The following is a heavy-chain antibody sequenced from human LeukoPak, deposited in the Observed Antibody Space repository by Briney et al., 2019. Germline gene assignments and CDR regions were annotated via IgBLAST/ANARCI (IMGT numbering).Heavy chain of an antibody. CDR3: LRNCGGHLDWLHDY. V-gene: IGHV3-33*01. Sequence: GGSLRLSWAASGLTFSSYGMRWVRQAPGRGLEWVAIIWYDGSNRYYADSVKGRFTISRDTSKNTLYLQRNSLRAEDTAVYYCLRNCGGHLDWLHDYWGQGTLVTVSS. D-gene: IGHD3-9*01. CDR2: IWYDGSNR. CDR1: GLTFSSYG. J-gene: IGHJ4*02.